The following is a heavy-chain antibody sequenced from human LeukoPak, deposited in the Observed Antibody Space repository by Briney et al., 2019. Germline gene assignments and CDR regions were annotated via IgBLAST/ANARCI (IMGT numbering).Heavy chain of an antibody. CDR2: ISGTGGRT. J-gene: IGHJ4*02. V-gene: IGHV3-23*01. Sequence: GGSLRLSCAASGFTFSTYAMSWVRQAPGKGLEWVSAISGTGGRTYYADYVKGRFTISRDNSKNTLYLQMNSLRAEETAIFYCAKDPNRYCGGDCYSDYWGQGTLVTVSS. CDR1: GFTFSTYA. D-gene: IGHD2-21*01. CDR3: AKDPNRYCGGDCYSDY.